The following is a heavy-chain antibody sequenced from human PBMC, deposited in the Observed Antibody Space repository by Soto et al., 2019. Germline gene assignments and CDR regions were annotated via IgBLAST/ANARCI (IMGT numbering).Heavy chain of an antibody. V-gene: IGHV4-61*01. Sequence: PSETLSLTCSVSGGSVSSGSYYWSWIRQPPGKGLEWIGYIYYSGSTTYNPSLKSRVTISVDTSKNQFSLKLSSVTAADTAVYYCARVGGVAHIKSNDYWGQGTLVTVSS. CDR3: ARVGGVAHIKSNDY. CDR1: GGSVSSGSYY. CDR2: IYYSGST. D-gene: IGHD3-16*01. J-gene: IGHJ4*02.